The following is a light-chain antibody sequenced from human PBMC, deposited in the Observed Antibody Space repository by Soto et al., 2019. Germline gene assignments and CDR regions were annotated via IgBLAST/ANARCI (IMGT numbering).Light chain of an antibody. CDR3: QQANSFPFT. CDR1: QGVSSW. Sequence: DIQMTQSPSSVSASVGDRVTITCRASQGVSSWLAWYQQKPGTAPKLLIYAASSLQSGVPSRFSVSGSGTDFTLTISGLQPEYCATDYCQQANSFPFTVGPGTKVSIK. CDR2: AAS. J-gene: IGKJ3*01. V-gene: IGKV1-12*02.